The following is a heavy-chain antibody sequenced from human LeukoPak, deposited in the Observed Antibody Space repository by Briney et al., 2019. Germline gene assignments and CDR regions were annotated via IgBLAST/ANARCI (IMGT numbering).Heavy chain of an antibody. V-gene: IGHV1-69*06. J-gene: IGHJ4*02. Sequence: VASVKVSCKASVGTFSSYAISWVRQAPGQRLEWMGRIIPIFGTANYAQKFQGRVTITADKSTSTAYMELSSLRSEDTAVYYCARMWSSGGYNVYWGQGTLVTVSS. CDR2: IIPIFGTA. CDR3: ARMWSSGGYNVY. CDR1: VGTFSSYA. D-gene: IGHD5-24*01.